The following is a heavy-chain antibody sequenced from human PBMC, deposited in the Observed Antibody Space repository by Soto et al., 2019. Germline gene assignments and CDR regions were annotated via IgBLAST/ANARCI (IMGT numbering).Heavy chain of an antibody. V-gene: IGHV1-69*01. J-gene: IGHJ6*02. CDR2: IIPIFGTA. CDR3: ARGNNWNDEVGYYYGMDV. D-gene: IGHD1-1*01. CDR1: GGTFSSYA. Sequence: QVQLVQSGAEVKKPGSSVKVSCKASGGTFSSYAISWVRQAPGQGLEWMGGIIPIFGTANYAQKFQGRVTITADESTSTAYMELSSLRSEDTAVYYCARGNNWNDEVGYYYGMDVWGQGTTVTVSS.